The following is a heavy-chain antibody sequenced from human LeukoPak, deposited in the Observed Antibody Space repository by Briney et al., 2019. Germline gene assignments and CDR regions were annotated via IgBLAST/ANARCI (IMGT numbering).Heavy chain of an antibody. J-gene: IGHJ6*02. D-gene: IGHD2-21*02. Sequence: PSETLSLTCAVYGGSFSGYYWSWIRQPPGKGLEWIGEINHSRRTNYNPSLKSRVTISVDTSRNQFSLILSSVTAADTAVYYCARAYCGCDCYGVDYYYYYGMDVWGQGTTVTVSS. CDR3: ARAYCGCDCYGVDYYYYYGMDV. CDR2: INHSRRT. CDR1: GGSFSGYY. V-gene: IGHV4-34*01.